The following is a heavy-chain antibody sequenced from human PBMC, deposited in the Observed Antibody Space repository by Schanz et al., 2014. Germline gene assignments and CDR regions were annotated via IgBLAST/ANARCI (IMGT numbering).Heavy chain of an antibody. CDR1: GYSFTDYA. V-gene: IGHV1-18*01. D-gene: IGHD3-10*01. Sequence: QVQLVQSGVEVKRPGASVRVSCKASGYSFTDYAIHWVRQAPGQGLEWMGWISGYHGHTNYAEKVHGRVTMTTDTSTSTAYMELRSLISDDTAVYYCVRDAGWAFGDYHGMDVWGQGTSVTVSS. CDR2: ISGYHGHT. CDR3: VRDAGWAFGDYHGMDV. J-gene: IGHJ6*02.